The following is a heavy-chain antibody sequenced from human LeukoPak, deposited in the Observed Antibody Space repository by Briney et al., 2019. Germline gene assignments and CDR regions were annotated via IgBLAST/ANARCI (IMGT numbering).Heavy chain of an antibody. D-gene: IGHD6-19*01. CDR1: GYTFTNND. Sequence: ASVKVSCKASGYTFTNNDINWVRQATGQGIEWMGWVSPDSGDTGYAPSFRGRVTMTTDTSINTAYMELTSLTSEGTAIYYCTRGRAAGDWGQGTLVTVSS. J-gene: IGHJ4*02. CDR2: VSPDSGDT. CDR3: TRGRAAGD. V-gene: IGHV1-8*01.